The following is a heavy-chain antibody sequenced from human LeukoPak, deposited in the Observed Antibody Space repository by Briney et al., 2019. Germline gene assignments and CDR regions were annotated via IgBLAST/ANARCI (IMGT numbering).Heavy chain of an antibody. CDR1: GYIFTELS. J-gene: IGHJ4*01. CDR3: AIDTVYYDPPTY. Sequence: ASVKVSCKVSGYIFTELSMHWVRQSPGQGLEWMGGSDPENGKTVYAQNFQRSVTMTKDTSTDPAYMELTRLTSDDTAIYYCAIDTVYYDPPTYWGQGTLVTVSS. D-gene: IGHD3-16*01. CDR2: SDPENGKT. V-gene: IGHV1-24*01.